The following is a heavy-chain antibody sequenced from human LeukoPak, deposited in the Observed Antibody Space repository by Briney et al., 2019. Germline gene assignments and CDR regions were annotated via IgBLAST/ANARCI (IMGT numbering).Heavy chain of an antibody. V-gene: IGHV3-43*02. CDR3: AKDIGDGYNFGFDY. J-gene: IGHJ4*02. D-gene: IGHD5-24*01. CDR1: GFTFDDYG. Sequence: GGSLRLSCAASGFTFDDYGIHWVRQAPGKGLEWVSLISGDGGNTYYADSVKGRFIISRENSKNSLYLQMNSLRTEDTASYYCAKDIGDGYNFGFDYWGQGTLVTVSS. CDR2: ISGDGGNT.